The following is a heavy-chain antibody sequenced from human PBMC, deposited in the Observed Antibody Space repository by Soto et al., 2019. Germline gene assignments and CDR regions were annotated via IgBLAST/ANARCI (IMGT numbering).Heavy chain of an antibody. D-gene: IGHD3-10*01. Sequence: SETLSLTCAVYGGSFSGYYWSWIRQPPGKWLEWIGEINHSGSTNYNPSLKSRVTISVDTSKNQFSLKLSSVTAADTAVYYCARVRRYYGSGSYFDAFDIGGRGXMVTV. CDR1: GGSFSGYY. CDR2: INHSGST. J-gene: IGHJ3*02. V-gene: IGHV4-34*01. CDR3: ARVRRYYGSGSYFDAFDI.